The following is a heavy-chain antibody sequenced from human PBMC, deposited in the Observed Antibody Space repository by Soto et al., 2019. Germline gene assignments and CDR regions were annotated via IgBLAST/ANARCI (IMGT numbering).Heavy chain of an antibody. CDR1: GFTFSSYA. V-gene: IGHV3-30-3*01. CDR3: ARDRSYGAVFDY. J-gene: IGHJ4*02. Sequence: GGSLRLSCAASGFTFSSYAMHWVRQAPGKGLEWVAVISYDGSNKYYADSVKGRFTISRDNSKNTLYLQMNSLRAEDTAVYYCARDRSYGAVFDYWGQGTLVTVSS. CDR2: ISYDGSNK. D-gene: IGHD1-26*01.